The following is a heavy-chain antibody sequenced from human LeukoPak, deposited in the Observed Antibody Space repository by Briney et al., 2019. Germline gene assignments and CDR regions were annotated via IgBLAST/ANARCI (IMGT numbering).Heavy chain of an antibody. CDR3: ARDQGSSGYYSDDDDAFDI. V-gene: IGHV1-69*13. CDR1: GGTFSSYA. J-gene: IGHJ3*02. D-gene: IGHD3-22*01. CDR2: IIPIFGTA. Sequence: GASVKVSCKASGGTFSSYAISWVRQAPGQGLEWMGGIIPIFGTANCAQKFQGRVTITADESTSTAYMELSSLRSEDTAVYYCARDQGSSGYYSDDDDAFDIWGQGTMVTVSS.